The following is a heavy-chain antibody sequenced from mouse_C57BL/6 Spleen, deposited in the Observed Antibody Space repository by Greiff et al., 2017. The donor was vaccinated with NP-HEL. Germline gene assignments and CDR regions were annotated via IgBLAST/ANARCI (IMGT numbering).Heavy chain of an antibody. Sequence: VQLQQSGAELARPGASVKLSCKASGYTFTSYGISWVKQRPGQGLEWIGEIYPRSGNTYYNEKFKGKATLTADKSSSTAYMELRSLTSEDTAIYYCARAHLDYYGSSYAWFADWGQGPLVTV. J-gene: IGHJ3*01. CDR2: IYPRSGNT. CDR3: ARAHLDYYGSSYAWFAD. D-gene: IGHD1-1*01. V-gene: IGHV1-81*01. CDR1: GYTFTSYG.